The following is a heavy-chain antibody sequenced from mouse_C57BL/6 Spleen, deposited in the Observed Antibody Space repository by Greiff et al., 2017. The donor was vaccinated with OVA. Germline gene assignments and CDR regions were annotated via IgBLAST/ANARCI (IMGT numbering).Heavy chain of an antibody. CDR1: GYSFTGYY. Sequence: EVKLMESGPELVKPGASVKISCKASGYSFTGYYMNWVKQSPEKSLEWIGEINPRTGGTTYNQKFKAKATLTVDKSSSTAYMQLKSLTSEDSAVYYCARKGYDDYDTWFADWGQGTLVTVSA. D-gene: IGHD2-4*01. CDR3: ARKGYDDYDTWFAD. J-gene: IGHJ3*01. V-gene: IGHV1-42*01. CDR2: INPRTGGT.